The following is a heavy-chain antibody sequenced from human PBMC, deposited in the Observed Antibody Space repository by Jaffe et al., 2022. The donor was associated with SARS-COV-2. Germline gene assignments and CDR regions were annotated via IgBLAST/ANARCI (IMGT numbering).Heavy chain of an antibody. CDR1: GGSISSGDYY. D-gene: IGHD3-22*01. J-gene: IGHJ4*02. CDR2: IYYSGST. Sequence: QVQLQESGPGLVKPSQTLSLTCTVSGGSISSGDYYWSWIRQPPGKGLEWIGYIYYSGSTYYNPSLKSRVTISVDTSKNQFSLKLSSVTAADTAVYYCARRTYYYDSSGQPIDYWGQGTLVTVSS. CDR3: ARRTYYYDSSGQPIDY. V-gene: IGHV4-30-4*01.